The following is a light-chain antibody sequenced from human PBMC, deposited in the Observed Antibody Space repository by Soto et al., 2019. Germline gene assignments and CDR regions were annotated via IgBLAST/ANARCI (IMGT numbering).Light chain of an antibody. CDR3: GTWDSSLSVAV. V-gene: IGLV1-51*01. CDR1: TSTIGSNS. Sequence: QSVLTQPPSVSAAPGQKVTISCSGSTSTIGSNSVSWYQQLPGTAPKLLIYDNDKRPSGIPVRFSGSKSGTSATLGITGLQTGDEADYYCGTWDSSLSVAVFGGGTKVTVL. CDR2: DND. J-gene: IGLJ2*01.